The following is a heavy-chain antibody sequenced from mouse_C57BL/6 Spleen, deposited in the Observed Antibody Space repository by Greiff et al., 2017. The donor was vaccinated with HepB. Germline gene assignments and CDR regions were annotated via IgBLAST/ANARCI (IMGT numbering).Heavy chain of an antibody. J-gene: IGHJ3*01. V-gene: IGHV1-54*01. CDR3: ARAGWEGFAY. CDR2: INPETGGT. Sequence: QVQLQQSGAELVRPGASVKLSCKASGYAFTDYKMDWVKQRPGQGLEWIGVINPETGGTTYNQKFKGKATLTADQSSSTAYMQLSSLTSEDSAVYYCARAGWEGFAYWGQGTLVTVAA. D-gene: IGHD4-1*01. CDR1: GYAFTDYK.